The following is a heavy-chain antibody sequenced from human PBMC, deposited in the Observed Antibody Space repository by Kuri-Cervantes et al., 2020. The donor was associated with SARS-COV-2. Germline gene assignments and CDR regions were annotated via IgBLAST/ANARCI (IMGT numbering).Heavy chain of an antibody. D-gene: IGHD4-17*01. J-gene: IGHJ3*01. CDR2: IRGGGYTT. V-gene: IGHV3-23*01. CDR3: AKDPNGDYVGALDF. Sequence: GESLKISCAPSGFTFSRYAMIWVRQAPGKGLEWISAIRGGGYTTYYADSVKGRFTISRDNFKNTLYLQMNNLRAEDTAVYYCAKDPNGDYVGALDFWGQGTLVTVSS. CDR1: GFTFSRYA.